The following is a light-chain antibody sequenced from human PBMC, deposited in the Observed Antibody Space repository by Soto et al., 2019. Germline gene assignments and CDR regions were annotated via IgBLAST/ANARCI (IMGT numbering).Light chain of an antibody. CDR1: QSVSSSY. Sequence: EIVLTQSPGTLSLSPGERATLSCRASQSVSSSYLAWYQQKPGQAPRLLLYGASSRATGIPDRFSGSRSRTAFTLTISRLEPEDFAVHYCQQYGSSTITFGQGTRLEIK. V-gene: IGKV3-20*01. J-gene: IGKJ5*01. CDR2: GAS. CDR3: QQYGSSTIT.